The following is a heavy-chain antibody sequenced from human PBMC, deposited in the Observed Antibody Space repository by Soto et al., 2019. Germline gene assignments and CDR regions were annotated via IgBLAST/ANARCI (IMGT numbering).Heavy chain of an antibody. CDR1: GGTFSSYA. CDR3: ARAPGSYYTHYYYGMDV. CDR2: IIPIFGTA. V-gene: IGHV1-69*13. Sequence: ASVKVSCKASGGTFSSYAISWVRQAPGQGLEWMGGIIPIFGTANYAQKFQGRVAITADESTSTAYMELSSLRSEDTAVYYCARAPGSYYTHYYYGMDVWGQGTTVTVSS. J-gene: IGHJ6*02. D-gene: IGHD1-26*01.